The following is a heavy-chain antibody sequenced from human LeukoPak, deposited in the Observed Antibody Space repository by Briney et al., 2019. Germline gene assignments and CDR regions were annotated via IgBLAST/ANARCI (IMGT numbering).Heavy chain of an antibody. J-gene: IGHJ4*02. CDR3: AKLVEDTLLWFGELYVNYFDY. CDR1: GFTFSSYA. D-gene: IGHD3-10*01. V-gene: IGHV3-23*01. CDR2: ISGSGGST. Sequence: PGGSLRLSCAASGFTFSSYAMSWVRQAPGKGLEWVSAISGSGGSTYYADSVKGRFTISRDNSKNTLYLQMNSLRAEDTAVYYCAKLVEDTLLWFGELYVNYFDYWGQGTLVTVSP.